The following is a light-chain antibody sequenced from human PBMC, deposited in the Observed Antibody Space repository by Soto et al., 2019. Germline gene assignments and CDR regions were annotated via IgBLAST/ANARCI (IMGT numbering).Light chain of an antibody. J-gene: IGKJ1*01. Sequence: EIVMTQSPAALSVSPGERATLSCRASQSVSSNLAWYQQKPGQAPMLLIYGASTMATGIPSTFSGRGSRTEFTLTISTLHSEDFAVYYCQQYNNWLRTFGQGTKV. CDR2: GAS. CDR3: QQYNNWLRT. V-gene: IGKV3-15*01. CDR1: QSVSSN.